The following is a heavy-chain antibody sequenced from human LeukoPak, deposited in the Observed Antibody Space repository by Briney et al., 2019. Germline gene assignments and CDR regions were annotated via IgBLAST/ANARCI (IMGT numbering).Heavy chain of an antibody. J-gene: IGHJ4*02. V-gene: IGHV4-39*07. D-gene: IGHD3-22*01. CDR2: ISHSGAI. CDR1: GVSLSSSRDY. Sequence: SETLSLTCTVPGVSLSSSRDYWGWIRQPPGQGLTWIGTISHSGAIYFNPSLKSRVTISVDTSKNQFSLKLSSVTAADTAVYYCARGTNDSSGYYLYYFDYWGQGTLVTVSS. CDR3: ARGTNDSSGYYLYYFDY.